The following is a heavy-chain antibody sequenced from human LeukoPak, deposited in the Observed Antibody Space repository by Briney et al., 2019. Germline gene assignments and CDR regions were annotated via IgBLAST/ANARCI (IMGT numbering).Heavy chain of an antibody. CDR1: GGTFSSYA. CDR3: ARENEQWLVDDYYMDV. D-gene: IGHD6-19*01. V-gene: IGHV1-69*05. CDR2: IIPIFGTA. Sequence: GASVKVPCKASGGTFSSYAISWVRQAPGQGLEWMGRIIPIFGTANYAQKFQGRVTITTDESTSTAYMELSSLRSEDTAVYYCARENEQWLVDDYYMDVWGKGTTVTVSS. J-gene: IGHJ6*03.